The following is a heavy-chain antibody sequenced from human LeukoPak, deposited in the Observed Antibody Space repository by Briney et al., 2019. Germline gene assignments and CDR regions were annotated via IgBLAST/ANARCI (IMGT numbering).Heavy chain of an antibody. J-gene: IGHJ6*03. CDR2: ISSSSSYI. CDR3: ARDHWVWQQLVYYYYMDV. CDR1: GFTFSSFS. D-gene: IGHD6-13*01. V-gene: IGHV3-21*01. Sequence: GGSLRLSCAASGFTFSSFSMNWVRQAPGKGLEWVSSISSSSSYIYYADSVKGRFTISRDNAKNSLYLQMNSLRAEDTAVYYCARDHWVWQQLVYYYYMDVWAKGPRSPSP.